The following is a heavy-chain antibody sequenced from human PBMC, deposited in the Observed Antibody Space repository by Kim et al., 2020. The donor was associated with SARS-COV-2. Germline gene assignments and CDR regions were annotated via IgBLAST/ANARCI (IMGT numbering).Heavy chain of an antibody. CDR2: IKQDGTDK. Sequence: GGSLRLSCAASGFSLGDYWMNWVRQAPGKGLEWVANIKQDGTDKHYVDSVKGRFTISRDNAKNSLYLQMNSLRAEDTAVYYCARWTSTSYHWGQGTLVTV. CDR3: ARWTSTSYH. D-gene: IGHD2-2*01. J-gene: IGHJ5*02. CDR1: GFSLGDYW. V-gene: IGHV3-7*01.